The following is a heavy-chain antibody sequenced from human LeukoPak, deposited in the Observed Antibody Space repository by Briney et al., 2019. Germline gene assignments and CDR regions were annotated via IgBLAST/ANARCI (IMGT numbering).Heavy chain of an antibody. Sequence: GGSLRLSYAASGFTFSSYGMHWVRQAPGKGLEWVAFIRYDGSNKYYADSVKGRFTISRDNSKNTLYLQMNSLRAEDTAVYYCAKDRKSGSKKVYYFDYWGQGTLVTVSS. CDR1: GFTFSSYG. CDR3: AKDRKSGSKKVYYFDY. V-gene: IGHV3-30*02. J-gene: IGHJ4*02. D-gene: IGHD1-26*01. CDR2: IRYDGSNK.